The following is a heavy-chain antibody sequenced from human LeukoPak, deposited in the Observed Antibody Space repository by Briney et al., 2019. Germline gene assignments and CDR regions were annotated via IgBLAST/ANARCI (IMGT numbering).Heavy chain of an antibody. CDR1: GFTFSNAW. D-gene: IGHD7-27*01. Sequence: GGSLRLSCAASGFTFSNAWLNWVRQAPGKGLEWVGFIRSKAFGETAEYAASVKGRFTISRDDSKSIAYLQMNSLKTEDTAVYYCTRDRGSSTLGDYWGQGTLVTVSS. J-gene: IGHJ4*02. CDR2: IRSKAFGETA. V-gene: IGHV3-49*04. CDR3: TRDRGSSTLGDY.